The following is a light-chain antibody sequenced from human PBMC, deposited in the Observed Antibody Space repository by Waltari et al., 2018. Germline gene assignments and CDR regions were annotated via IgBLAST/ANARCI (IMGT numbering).Light chain of an antibody. J-gene: IGKJ5*01. Sequence: DIQMTQSPSSLSASVGDRVTITCRAGQKINGYLNWYQHKPGKAPKLLIYGAFNLQTGVPSRFSGSESGTDFTLTINSLQPEDFATYFCQQTYSTPGITFGQGTRLEI. CDR1: QKINGY. V-gene: IGKV1-39*01. CDR3: QQTYSTPGIT. CDR2: GAF.